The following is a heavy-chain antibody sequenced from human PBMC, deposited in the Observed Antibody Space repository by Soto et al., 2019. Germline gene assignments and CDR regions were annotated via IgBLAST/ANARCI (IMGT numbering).Heavy chain of an antibody. J-gene: IGHJ6*02. CDR1: GDSVSSNSAA. CDR2: TYYRSKWYN. Sequence: SQTLSLTCAISGDSVSSNSAAWNWIRQSPSRGLEWLGRTYYRSKWYNDYAVSVKSRITINPDTSKNQFSLQLNSVTPEDTAVYYCARDRIAAAGTDYYYYCGMDVWGQGTTVTVSS. D-gene: IGHD6-13*01. V-gene: IGHV6-1*01. CDR3: ARDRIAAAGTDYYYYCGMDV.